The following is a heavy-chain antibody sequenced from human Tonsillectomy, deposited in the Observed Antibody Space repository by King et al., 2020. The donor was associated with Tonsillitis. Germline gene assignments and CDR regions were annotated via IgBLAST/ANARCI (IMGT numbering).Heavy chain of an antibody. CDR2: ISYDGSNK. CDR3: AKGFEAYCGGDCPTYVQH. J-gene: IGHJ1*01. D-gene: IGHD2-21*02. Sequence: VQLVESGGGVVQPGRSLRLSCAASGFTFSSYSMHWVRQAPGKGLEWVAVISYDGSNKYSADSVKGRFTISRDSSKNTMYLQMNSLRAEDTAVYYCAKGFEAYCGGDCPTYVQHWGQGTLVTVSS. V-gene: IGHV3-30*18. CDR1: GFTFSSYS.